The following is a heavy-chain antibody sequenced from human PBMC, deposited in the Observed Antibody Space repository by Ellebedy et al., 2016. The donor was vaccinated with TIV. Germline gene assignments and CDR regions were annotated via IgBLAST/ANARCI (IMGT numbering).Heavy chain of an antibody. D-gene: IGHD2-15*01. V-gene: IGHV3-49*03. CDR3: TRDGLGYCSGGSCYRHDY. Sequence: GESLKISCTASGFTFGDYAMSWFRQAPGKGLEWVGFIRSKAYGGTTEYAASVKGRFTISRDDSKSIAYLQMNSLKTEDTAVYYCTRDGLGYCSGGSCYRHDYWGQGTLVTVSS. CDR2: IRSKAYGGTT. J-gene: IGHJ4*02. CDR1: GFTFGDYA.